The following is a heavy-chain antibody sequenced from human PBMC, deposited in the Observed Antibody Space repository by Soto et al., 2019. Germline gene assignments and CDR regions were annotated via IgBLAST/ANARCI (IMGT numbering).Heavy chain of an antibody. CDR3: ARVRDWFDP. CDR2: IDHSGYT. CDR1: GGSFSGYY. D-gene: IGHD3-3*01. J-gene: IGHJ5*02. V-gene: IGHV4-34*01. Sequence: QVQLQQWGAGLLKPSETLSLTCAVYGGSFSGYYWNWIRQPPGKGLEWIGEIDHSGYTNYNPSLKSRVTISVDTSENQFSLRLTSVTAADTAVYYCARVRDWFDPWGQGTLVTVSS.